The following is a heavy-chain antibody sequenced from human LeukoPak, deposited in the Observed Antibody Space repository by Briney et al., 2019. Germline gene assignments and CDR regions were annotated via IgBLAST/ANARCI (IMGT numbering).Heavy chain of an antibody. V-gene: IGHV3-21*04. J-gene: IGHJ5*02. CDR2: ISSSSSYI. Sequence: GGSLRLSCAASGFTFSSYSMNWVRQAPGKGLEWVSSISSSSSYIYYADSVKGRFTISRDNSKNTLYLQMNSLRAEDTAVYYCAKGSSITMISRRKNWFDPWGQGTLVTVSS. CDR1: GFTFSSYS. CDR3: AKGSSITMISRRKNWFDP. D-gene: IGHD3-22*01.